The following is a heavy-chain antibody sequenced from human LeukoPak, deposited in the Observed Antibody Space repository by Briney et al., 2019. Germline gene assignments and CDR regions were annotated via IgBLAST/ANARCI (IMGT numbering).Heavy chain of an antibody. Sequence: GRSLRLSCAASGFTFSSYGMHWVRQAPGKGLEWVAVISYDGSNKYYADSVKGRFTISRDNSKNTLYLQMNSLRAEDTAVYYCAKEGRPGSIAVAGANRFDPWGQGTLVTVSS. CDR3: AKEGRPGSIAVAGANRFDP. V-gene: IGHV3-30*18. CDR1: GFTFSSYG. J-gene: IGHJ5*02. D-gene: IGHD6-19*01. CDR2: ISYDGSNK.